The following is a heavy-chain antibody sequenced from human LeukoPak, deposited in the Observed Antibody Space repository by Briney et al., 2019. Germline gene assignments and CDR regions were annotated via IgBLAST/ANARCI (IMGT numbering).Heavy chain of an antibody. CDR3: ARDHYDFWSGRPDLEYYYYMDV. D-gene: IGHD3-3*01. J-gene: IGHJ6*03. V-gene: IGHV3-53*01. CDR1: GFTVSSNY. CDR2: IYSGGST. Sequence: GGSLRLSCAASGFTVSSNYMSWVRQAPGKGLEWVSVIYSGGSTYYADSVKGRFTISRDNSKNTLYLQMNSLGAEDTAVYYCARDHYDFWSGRPDLEYYYYMDVWGKGTTVTVSS.